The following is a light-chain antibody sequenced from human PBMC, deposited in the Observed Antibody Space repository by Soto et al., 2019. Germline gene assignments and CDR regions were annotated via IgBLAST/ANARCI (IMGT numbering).Light chain of an antibody. Sequence: DIPMTQSPSSLSASVGDRVTITCRASQRISTFLNWYQQKPGKAPKLLIYDASNLQSGVPSRFSGSGSGTDFTLTISSLQPEDFATYHCQQSYSGAAFGPGTKVDIK. CDR1: QRISTF. J-gene: IGKJ3*01. CDR3: QQSYSGAA. V-gene: IGKV1-39*01. CDR2: DAS.